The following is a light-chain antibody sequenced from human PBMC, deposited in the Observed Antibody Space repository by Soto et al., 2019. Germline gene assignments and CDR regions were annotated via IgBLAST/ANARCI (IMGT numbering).Light chain of an antibody. CDR3: QSYDSSLSGSV. J-gene: IGLJ3*02. CDR1: SSNIGAGYD. CDR2: ANN. V-gene: IGLV1-40*01. Sequence: QAVLTQPPSVCGAPGQRVTISCTGSSSNIGAGYDVHWYQQVPGTAPKLLIYANNNRPSGVPDRLSGSKSGTSASLAITGLQAEDEADYYCQSYDSSLSGSVFGGGTKLTVL.